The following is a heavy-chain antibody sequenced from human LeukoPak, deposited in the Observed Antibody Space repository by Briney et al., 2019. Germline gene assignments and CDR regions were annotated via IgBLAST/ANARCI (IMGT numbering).Heavy chain of an antibody. CDR2: INPSGGST. Sequence: GASVKVSCKASGYTFTSYYMHWVRQAPGQGLEWMGIINPSGGSTSYAQKFQGRVTITADKSTSTAYMELSSLRSEDTAVYYCARVGAHDFWSGYHYTAMYYFDYWGQGTLVAVSS. V-gene: IGHV1-46*01. J-gene: IGHJ4*02. CDR3: ARVGAHDFWSGYHYTAMYYFDY. D-gene: IGHD3-3*01. CDR1: GYTFTSYY.